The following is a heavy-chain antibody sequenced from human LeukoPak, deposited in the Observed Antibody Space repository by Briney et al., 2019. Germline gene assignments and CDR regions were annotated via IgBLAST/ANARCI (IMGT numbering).Heavy chain of an antibody. Sequence: ASVKVSCKASGYTFTSYGISWVRQAPGQGLEWMGWISAYNGNTNYAQKLQGRVTMTTDTSTSTAYMELRSLRSDNTAVYYRARDFDYDFWSGYYGEPKNWFDPWGQGTLVTVSS. V-gene: IGHV1-18*01. CDR1: GYTFTSYG. J-gene: IGHJ5*02. D-gene: IGHD3-3*01. CDR3: ARDFDYDFWSGYYGEPKNWFDP. CDR2: ISAYNGNT.